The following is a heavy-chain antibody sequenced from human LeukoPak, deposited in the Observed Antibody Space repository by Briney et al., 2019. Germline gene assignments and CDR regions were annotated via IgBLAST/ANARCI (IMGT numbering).Heavy chain of an antibody. CDR2: IKEDGSET. J-gene: IGHJ6*02. CDR1: GFTFSNYW. Sequence: GGSLRLSCAASGFTFSNYWMSWVRQAPGKGLEWVANIKEDGSETYYVDFAKGRFTISRDNSKNTLYLQMNSLTAEDTAVYYCARALGGGSAMDVWGQGTTVTVSS. D-gene: IGHD3-16*01. V-gene: IGHV3-7*02. CDR3: ARALGGGSAMDV.